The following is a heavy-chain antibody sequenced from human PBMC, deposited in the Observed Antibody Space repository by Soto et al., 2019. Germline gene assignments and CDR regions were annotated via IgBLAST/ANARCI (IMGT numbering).Heavy chain of an antibody. CDR2: INHSGSP. Sequence: SATLSLTCTVYGGYFSGYYWSWIRQPPGKGLEWIGEINHSGSPNYNPSLKSRVTISVDTSKNQFSLKLSSVTAADTAVYYCARGTEYYDILTGYYCYYGMDVWGQGTTVT. V-gene: IGHV4-34*01. CDR1: GGYFSGYY. CDR3: ARGTEYYDILTGYYCYYGMDV. J-gene: IGHJ6*02. D-gene: IGHD3-9*01.